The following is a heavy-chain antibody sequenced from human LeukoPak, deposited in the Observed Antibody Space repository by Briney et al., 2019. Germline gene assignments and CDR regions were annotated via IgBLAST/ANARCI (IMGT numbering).Heavy chain of an antibody. D-gene: IGHD1-26*01. V-gene: IGHV3-21*01. Sequence: YPGGSLRLSCAASGFTFSSYSMNWVRQAPGKGLEWVSSISSSSSYIYYADSVKGRFTISRDNAKNSLYLQMNSLRAEDTAVYYCARDSQWELLASLYYYYYMDVWGKGTTVTVSS. J-gene: IGHJ6*03. CDR1: GFTFSSYS. CDR2: ISSSSSYI. CDR3: ARDSQWELLASLYYYYYMDV.